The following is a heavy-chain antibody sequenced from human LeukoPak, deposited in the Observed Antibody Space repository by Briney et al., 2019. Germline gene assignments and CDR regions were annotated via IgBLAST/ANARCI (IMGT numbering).Heavy chain of an antibody. CDR2: IREDGSEK. CDR1: GSTFNIYW. J-gene: IGHJ3*02. Sequence: PGGSLRLSCVVSGSTFNIYWMSWVRQAPGKGLEWVANIREDGSEKYYANSVKGRFTISRDAAKNSLYLQMNSLRAEDTAVYYCASNKRADIWGQGTMVTVSS. D-gene: IGHD1/OR15-1a*01. V-gene: IGHV3-7*01. CDR3: ASNKRADI.